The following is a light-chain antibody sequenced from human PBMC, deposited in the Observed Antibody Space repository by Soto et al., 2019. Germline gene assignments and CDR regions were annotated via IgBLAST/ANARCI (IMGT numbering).Light chain of an antibody. J-gene: IGKJ2*01. Sequence: IVVTQSPATLSVSPGEGVTLSCRASQGVGSNLAWYQQRPGQAPRLLIYDASTRATGIPDRFSGSGSGTEFTLTISSLQSEDFAVYYCQQYDPSPPRFAFGQGTKLEIK. CDR3: QQYDPSPPRFA. V-gene: IGKV3-15*01. CDR1: QGVGSN. CDR2: DAS.